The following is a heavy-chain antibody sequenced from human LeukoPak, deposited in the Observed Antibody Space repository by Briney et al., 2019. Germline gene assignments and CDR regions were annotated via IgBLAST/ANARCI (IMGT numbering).Heavy chain of an antibody. J-gene: IGHJ4*02. CDR2: INNDGSST. D-gene: IGHD4-11*01. V-gene: IGHV3-74*01. CDR3: AREVTSTFDY. Sequence: PGGTLRLSCAASGFTVSSYWMHWVRQAPGKGLVWVSHINNDGSSTSYADSVKGRFTISRHNAKNTLYLQMNSLRAEDTAVCYCAREVTSTFDYWGQGTLVTVSS. CDR1: GFTVSSYW.